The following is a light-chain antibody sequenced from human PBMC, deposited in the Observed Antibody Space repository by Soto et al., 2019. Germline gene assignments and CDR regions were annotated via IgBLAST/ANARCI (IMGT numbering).Light chain of an antibody. V-gene: IGKV1-5*01. CDR2: YAS. CDR1: QSISSW. Sequence: HSPSSVSRSKRECSTLSCRASQSISSWLAWYQQKPGKAPKLLIYYASSWESGVPSRFSGSGSGTDFTFTISSLQPDDSAFYYWQQYDSPPWTFGHGTIVDIK. J-gene: IGKJ1*01. CDR3: QQYDSPPWT.